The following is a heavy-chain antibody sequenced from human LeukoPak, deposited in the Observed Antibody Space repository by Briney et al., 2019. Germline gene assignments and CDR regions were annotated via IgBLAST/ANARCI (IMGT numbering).Heavy chain of an antibody. CDR1: GGSFSGYY. J-gene: IGHJ2*01. V-gene: IGHV4-34*01. CDR3: ARGGSYWYFDL. Sequence: SETLSLTCAAYGGSFSGYYWSWIRQPPGKGLEWIGEINHSGSTNYDPSLKSRVTISVDTSKNQFSLKLSSVTAADTAVYYRARGGSYWYFDLWGRGTLVTVSS. CDR2: INHSGST. D-gene: IGHD6-25*01.